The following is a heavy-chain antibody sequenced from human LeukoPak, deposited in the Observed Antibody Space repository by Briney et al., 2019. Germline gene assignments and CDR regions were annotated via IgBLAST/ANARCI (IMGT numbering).Heavy chain of an antibody. CDR2: ISYDGSNK. J-gene: IGHJ4*02. Sequence: GRSLRLSCAASGFTFSSYAMHWVRQAPGKGLEGVAVISYDGSNKYYADSVKGRFTISRDNSKNTLYLQMNSLRAEDTAVYYCARGSYDSSGLWFDYWGQGTLVTVSS. D-gene: IGHD3-22*01. CDR3: ARGSYDSSGLWFDY. CDR1: GFTFSSYA. V-gene: IGHV3-30-3*01.